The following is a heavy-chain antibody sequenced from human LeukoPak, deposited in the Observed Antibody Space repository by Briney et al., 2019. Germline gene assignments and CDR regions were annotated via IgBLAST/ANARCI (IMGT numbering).Heavy chain of an antibody. Sequence: PSETLSLTCTVSGGSVSSGSYYWSWIRQPPGKGLEWIGYIYYSGSTNYNPSLKSRVTISVDTSKNQFSLKLSSVTAADTAVYYCARDRGYSSAHSDYWGQGTLVTVSS. CDR3: ARDRGYSSAHSDY. D-gene: IGHD6-25*01. CDR1: GGSVSSGSYY. CDR2: IYYSGST. V-gene: IGHV4-61*01. J-gene: IGHJ4*02.